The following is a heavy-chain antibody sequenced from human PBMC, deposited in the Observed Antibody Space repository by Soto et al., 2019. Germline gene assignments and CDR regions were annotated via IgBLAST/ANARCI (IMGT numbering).Heavy chain of an antibody. D-gene: IGHD3-10*01. CDR3: ARGVTRGSFPTFDL. J-gene: IGHJ4*02. CDR1: GDTFSSYS. Sequence: QVHLVQSGAEVKKPGSSVKVSCTSSGDTFSSYSYSWVRLVPGQGLEWMGGFSHVFGGPNYAQNFLDRVTIPANQFTRTVYLELSGLTSDDTAVYYCARGVTRGSFPTFDLWGQGTLVTISS. V-gene: IGHV1-69*13. CDR2: FSHVFGGP.